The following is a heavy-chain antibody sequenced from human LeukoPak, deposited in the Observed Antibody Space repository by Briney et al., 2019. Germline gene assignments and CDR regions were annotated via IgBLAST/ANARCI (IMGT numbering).Heavy chain of an antibody. CDR1: GGTFSSYA. Sequence: SVKVSCKASGGTFSSYAISCVRQAPGQGLEWMGRIIPLFGTANYAQKFQGRVTITTDESTSTAYMELSSLRSEDTAVYYCASAELMRNWFDPWGQGTLVTVSS. V-gene: IGHV1-69*05. D-gene: IGHD3-16*01. J-gene: IGHJ5*02. CDR3: ASAELMRNWFDP. CDR2: IIPLFGTA.